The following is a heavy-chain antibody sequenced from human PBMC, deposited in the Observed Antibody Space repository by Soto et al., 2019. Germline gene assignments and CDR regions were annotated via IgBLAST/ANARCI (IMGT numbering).Heavy chain of an antibody. J-gene: IGHJ4*02. CDR1: GFTFCTYG. D-gene: IGHD1-1*01. CDR3: AKSVYNWNDGFFDY. V-gene: IGHV3-30*18. Sequence: PGGSLRLSCAASGFTFCTYGMHWVRQAPGKGLEWVAVISYDGNNKYYADSVKGRFTISRDNSKNTLYLQMSSLRAEDTAVYYCAKSVYNWNDGFFDYWGQGTLVTVSS. CDR2: ISYDGNNK.